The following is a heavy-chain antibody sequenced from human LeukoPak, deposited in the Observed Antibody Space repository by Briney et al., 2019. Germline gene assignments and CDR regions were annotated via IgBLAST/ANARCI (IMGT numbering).Heavy chain of an antibody. CDR1: GFTFSSYA. D-gene: IGHD6-19*01. V-gene: IGHV3-23*01. CDR3: AKDSKRSSKQWLVPGANALDI. CDR2: ISGSGGRT. J-gene: IGHJ3*02. Sequence: PGGSLRLSCAASGFTFSSYAMNWVRQAPEKGLEWVSTISGSGGRTYYADSVKGRFTISRDNSKNTLYLQMNSLRAEDTAVYYCAKDSKRSSKQWLVPGANALDIWGQGTMVTVSS.